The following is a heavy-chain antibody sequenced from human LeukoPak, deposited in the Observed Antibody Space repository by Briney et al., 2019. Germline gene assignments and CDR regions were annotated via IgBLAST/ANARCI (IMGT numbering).Heavy chain of an antibody. Sequence: PGGSLRLSCAASGFTFNSYSMNWVRQAPGKGLEWVAFIRYDGNKKYYADSVKGRFTISRDNSKNTLYLQMNSLKTEDTAVYYCAKDPSIVGPTPSGRGGQGTLVTVSS. CDR3: AKDPSIVGPTPSGR. V-gene: IGHV3-30*02. D-gene: IGHD1-26*01. CDR1: GFTFNSYS. J-gene: IGHJ4*02. CDR2: IRYDGNKK.